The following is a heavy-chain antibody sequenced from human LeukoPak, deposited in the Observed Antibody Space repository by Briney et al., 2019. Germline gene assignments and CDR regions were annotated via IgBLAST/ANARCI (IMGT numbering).Heavy chain of an antibody. Sequence: GGSLRLSCAASGFTFSNYEMNWVRQAPGKGLEWVAVISYDGSNKYYADSVKGRFTISRDNSKNTLYLQMNSLRAEDTAVYYCARDGSPYNPRFDYWGQGTLVTVSS. V-gene: IGHV3-30-3*01. J-gene: IGHJ4*02. D-gene: IGHD5-24*01. CDR2: ISYDGSNK. CDR3: ARDGSPYNPRFDY. CDR1: GFTFSNYE.